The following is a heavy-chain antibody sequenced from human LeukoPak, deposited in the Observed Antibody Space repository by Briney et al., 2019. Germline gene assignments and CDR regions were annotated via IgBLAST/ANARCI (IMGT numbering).Heavy chain of an antibody. CDR2: VLPIFGTA. CDR3: ARDLVHCSSTSCSDY. Sequence: SVKVSCKASGGTVSSYVISWVRQAPGQGLEWMGGVLPIFGTAIYAQKWQGRVTITADESTSTAYMELSSLRSEDTAVYYCARDLVHCSSTSCSDYWGQGTLVTVSS. D-gene: IGHD2-2*01. J-gene: IGHJ4*02. V-gene: IGHV1-69*01. CDR1: GGTVSSYV.